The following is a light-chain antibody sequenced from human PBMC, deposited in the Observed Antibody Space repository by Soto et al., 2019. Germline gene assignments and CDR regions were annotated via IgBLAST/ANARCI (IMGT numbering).Light chain of an antibody. J-gene: IGLJ3*02. V-gene: IGLV2-8*01. CDR1: SSDVGGHNY. CDR2: EVS. Sequence: QSVLTQSPSASGSPGQSVTISCTGTSSDVGGHNYVSWYQHHPGKAPKLIIYEVSKRPSGVPDRFSGSKSGNTASLTVSGLQAEDEAVYYCNSTAGNNNLGFGGGTKLTVL. CDR3: NSTAGNNNLG.